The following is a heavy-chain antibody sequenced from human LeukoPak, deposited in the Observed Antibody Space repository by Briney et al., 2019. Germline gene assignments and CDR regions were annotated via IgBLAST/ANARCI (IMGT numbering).Heavy chain of an antibody. CDR3: ARGSRTIELGGDY. V-gene: IGHV3-11*06. CDR2: ISSSSSYT. Sequence: GSLRPSCAASGFTFSDYYMSWIRQAPGKGLEWVSYISSSSSYTNYADSVKGRFTISRDNAKNSLYLQMNSLRAEDTAVYYCARGSRTIELGGDYWGQGTLVTVSS. CDR1: GFTFSDYY. D-gene: IGHD5-24*01. J-gene: IGHJ4*02.